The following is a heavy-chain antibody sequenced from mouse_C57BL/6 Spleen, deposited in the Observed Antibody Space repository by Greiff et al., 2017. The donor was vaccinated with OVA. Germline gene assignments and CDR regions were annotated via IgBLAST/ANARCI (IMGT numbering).Heavy chain of an antibody. V-gene: IGHV1-54*01. CDR1: GYAFTNYL. CDR2: INPGSGGT. D-gene: IGHD1-1*01. J-gene: IGHJ2*01. Sequence: VQLQQSGAELVRPGTSVKVSCKASGYAFTNYLIEWVKQRPGQGLEWIGEINPGSGGTNYTEKFKGKATLTADKSSSTAYLQLSSLTSEDSAVYFCARGCYGSSNDFDYWGQGTTLTVSS. CDR3: ARGCYGSSNDFDY.